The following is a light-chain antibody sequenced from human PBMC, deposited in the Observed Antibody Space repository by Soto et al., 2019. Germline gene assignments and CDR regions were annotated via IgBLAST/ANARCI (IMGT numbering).Light chain of an antibody. Sequence: EIELTQSPATLSLSPGERATLSCRASQSVRSYLAWYQQKPGQAPRLLIFDASNRATGIPARFSGSGSGTDFTLTISSLEPEDFAVYYCQQRSNWPRTFGQGTKVEIK. CDR2: DAS. CDR1: QSVRSY. J-gene: IGKJ1*01. CDR3: QQRSNWPRT. V-gene: IGKV3-11*01.